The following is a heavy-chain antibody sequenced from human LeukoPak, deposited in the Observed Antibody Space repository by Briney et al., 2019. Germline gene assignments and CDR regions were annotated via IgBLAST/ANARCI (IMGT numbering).Heavy chain of an antibody. V-gene: IGHV4-34*01. J-gene: IGHJ3*02. CDR2: INHSGST. CDR3: ARGRAIAVAAPRRAFDI. D-gene: IGHD6-19*01. CDR1: GGSFSGYY. Sequence: KTSETLSLICAVYGGSFSGYYWSWIRQPPGKGLEWIGEINHSGSTNYNPSLKSRVTISVDTSKNQFSLKLSSVTAADTAVYYCARGRAIAVAAPRRAFDIWGQGTMVTVSS.